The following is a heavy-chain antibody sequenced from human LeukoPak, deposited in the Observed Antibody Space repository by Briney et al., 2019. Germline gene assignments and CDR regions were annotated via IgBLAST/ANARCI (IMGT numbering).Heavy chain of an antibody. V-gene: IGHV3-30*03. CDR1: GFTFSSYG. CDR3: ARENAEDLDY. J-gene: IGHJ4*02. CDR2: ISYDGSNK. Sequence: GGSLRLSCAASGFTFSSYGMHWVRQAPGKGLEWVAVISYDGSNKYYADSVKGRFTISRDNSKNTLHLQMNSLRAEDTAVYYCARENAEDLDYWGQGTLVTVSS.